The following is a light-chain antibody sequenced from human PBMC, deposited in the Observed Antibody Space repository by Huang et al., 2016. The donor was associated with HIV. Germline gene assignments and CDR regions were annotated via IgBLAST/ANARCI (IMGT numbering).Light chain of an antibody. V-gene: IGKV3-15*01. J-gene: IGKJ4*01. CDR3: QQYNNWPLT. Sequence: EIVMTQSPATLSVSPGERATLSCWASQSVGSNLAWYQQKAGQAPRLLIYGASTRATGIPASFSSSGSGTDFTLTIGSLQSEDFAVYYCQQYNNWPLTFGGGTKVEIK. CDR2: GAS. CDR1: QSVGSN.